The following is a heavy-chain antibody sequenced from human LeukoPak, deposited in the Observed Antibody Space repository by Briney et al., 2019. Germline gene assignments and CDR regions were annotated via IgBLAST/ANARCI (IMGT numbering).Heavy chain of an antibody. J-gene: IGHJ4*02. CDR3: ARQGSGSHKD. D-gene: IGHD1-26*01. V-gene: IGHV4-59*08. CDR2: IYYSGST. Sequence: PSETPVLTCNVSGGSISGYYWSWIRQPPGKGLEWIGYIYYSGSTNYNPSLKSRVTISVDTSKNQFSLKLRSVTAADTAVYYCARQGSGSHKDWGQGTLVTVSS. CDR1: GGSISGYY.